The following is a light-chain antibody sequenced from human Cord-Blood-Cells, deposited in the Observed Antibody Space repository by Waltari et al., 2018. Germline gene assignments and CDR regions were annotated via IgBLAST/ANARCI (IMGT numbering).Light chain of an antibody. CDR2: GNS. V-gene: IGLV1-40*01. CDR1: SSNSGAGYD. J-gene: IGLJ2*01. Sequence: QSVLTQPPSVSGAPGPRVTISCTGSSSNSGAGYDVNWYQQLPGTAPKLLLYGNSNRPSGVPDRFSGSKSGTSASLAITGLQAEDEADYYCQSYDSSLSVVFGGGTKLTVL. CDR3: QSYDSSLSVV.